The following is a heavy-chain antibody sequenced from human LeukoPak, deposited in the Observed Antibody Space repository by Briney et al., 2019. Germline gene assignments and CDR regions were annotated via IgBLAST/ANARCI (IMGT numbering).Heavy chain of an antibody. CDR3: ARKNVVAATGTDWYFDL. D-gene: IGHD2-15*01. Sequence: SETLSLTCTVSGASISSYYWSWIRQPAGKGLEWIGRIYSSGSTNYSPSLKSRVTMSVDTSKNQFSLQLNSVTAADTAVYYCARKNVVAATGTDWYFDLWGRGTLDTVSS. CDR1: GASISSYY. V-gene: IGHV4-4*07. J-gene: IGHJ2*01. CDR2: IYSSGST.